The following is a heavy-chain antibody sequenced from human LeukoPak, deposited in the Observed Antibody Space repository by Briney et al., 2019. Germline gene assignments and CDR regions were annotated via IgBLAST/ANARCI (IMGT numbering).Heavy chain of an antibody. CDR3: ARRSAAAGTFWFDP. CDR1: GGSISSYY. J-gene: IGHJ5*02. V-gene: IGHV4-59*01. Sequence: SKTLSLTCTVSGGSISSYYWSWIRQPPGKGLEWIGYIYYSGSTNYNPSLKSRVTISVDTSKNQFSLKLSSVTAADTAVYYCARRSAAAGTFWFDPWGQGTLVTVSS. CDR2: IYYSGST. D-gene: IGHD6-13*01.